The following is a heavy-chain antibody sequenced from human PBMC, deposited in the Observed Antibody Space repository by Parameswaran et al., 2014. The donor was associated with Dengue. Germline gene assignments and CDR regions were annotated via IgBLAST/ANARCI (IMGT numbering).Heavy chain of an antibody. J-gene: IGHJ4*02. V-gene: IGHV3-23*03. Sequence: WIRQPPGKGLEWVSLIYSGGSSTYYADSVKGRFTISRDNSKNTLYLQMNSLRVEDTAVYYCAKVGAWYSSSGDYWGQGTLVTVSS. CDR2: IYSGGSST. D-gene: IGHD6-6*01. CDR3: AKVGAWYSSSGDY.